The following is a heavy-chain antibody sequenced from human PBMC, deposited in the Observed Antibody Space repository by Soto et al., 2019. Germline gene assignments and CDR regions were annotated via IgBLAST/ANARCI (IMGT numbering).Heavy chain of an antibody. CDR2: IYYSGST. Sequence: PSETLSLTCTVSGGSISSYYWSWIRQPPGKGLEWIGYIYYSGSTNYNPSLKSRVTISVDTSKNQFSLKLSSVTAADTAVYYCARGRSGSYYVAYYSVDGWGKGTTVTVAS. CDR1: GGSISSYY. J-gene: IGHJ6*03. D-gene: IGHD3-10*01. CDR3: ARGRSGSYYVAYYSVDG. V-gene: IGHV4-59*01.